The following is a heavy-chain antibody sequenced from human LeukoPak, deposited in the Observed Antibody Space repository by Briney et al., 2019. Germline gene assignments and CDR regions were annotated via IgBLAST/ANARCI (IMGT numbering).Heavy chain of an antibody. CDR3: ARDPGYAAEFDY. CDR1: GFTFSSYS. D-gene: IGHD5-12*01. Sequence: GGSLRLSCAASGFTFSSYSMNWVRQAPGKGLDWASSISSSSSYIYYADSVKGRFTISRDNAKNSLYLQMNSLRAEDTAVYYCARDPGYAAEFDYWGQGTLVTVSS. V-gene: IGHV3-21*01. J-gene: IGHJ4*02. CDR2: ISSSSSYI.